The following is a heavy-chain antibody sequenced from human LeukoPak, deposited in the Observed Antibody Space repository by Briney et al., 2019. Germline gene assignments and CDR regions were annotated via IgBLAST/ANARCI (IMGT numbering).Heavy chain of an antibody. CDR1: GFTFSSYA. CDR3: AKDQKVSVVVPAAKRKDAFDI. D-gene: IGHD2-2*01. V-gene: IGHV3-23*01. Sequence: GGSLRLSCAASGFTFSSYAMSWVRQAPGKGLEWVSAISGSGGSTYYADSVKGRFTISRDNSKNTLYLQMNSLRAEDTAVYYCAKDQKVSVVVPAAKRKDAFDIWGQGTMVTVSS. CDR2: ISGSGGST. J-gene: IGHJ3*02.